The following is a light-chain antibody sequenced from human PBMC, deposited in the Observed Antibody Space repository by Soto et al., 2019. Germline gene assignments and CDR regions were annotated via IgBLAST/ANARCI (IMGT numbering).Light chain of an antibody. CDR1: QYISKN. V-gene: IGKV1-39*01. CDR3: QQTYTTPWT. Sequence: DIQMTQSPSSLSASVGDSVTITCRASQYISKNLNWFQQKPGKAPNLLIFTGSNLQSGVPSRFSGSGSGTEFNLTINSLQPEDFATYYCQQTYTTPWTFGRGTRVEI. J-gene: IGKJ1*01. CDR2: TGS.